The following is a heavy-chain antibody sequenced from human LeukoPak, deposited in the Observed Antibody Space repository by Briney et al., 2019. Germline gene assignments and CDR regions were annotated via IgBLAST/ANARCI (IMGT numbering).Heavy chain of an antibody. CDR3: ASHSGSKGGFDY. D-gene: IGHD1-26*01. J-gene: IGHJ4*02. CDR2: ISSSGSTI. Sequence: PGGSLRLSCAASGFTSSSYEMNWVRQAPGKGLEWVSYISSSGSTIYYADSVKGRFTISRDNAKNSLYLQMNSLRAEDTAVYYCASHSGSKGGFDYWGQGTLVTVSS. V-gene: IGHV3-48*03. CDR1: GFTSSSYE.